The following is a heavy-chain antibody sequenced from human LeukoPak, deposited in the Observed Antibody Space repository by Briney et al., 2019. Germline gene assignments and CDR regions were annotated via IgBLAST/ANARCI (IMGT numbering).Heavy chain of an antibody. D-gene: IGHD5-24*01. CDR2: VYHSGST. CDR1: GGSITNTNYY. Sequence: PSETLSLTCTVSGGSITNTNYYWAWIRQPPGEGLEWIGSVYHSGSTYYNPSLKSRVTISVDRSKNQFSLKLSSVTAADTAVYYCARDGYNFEGPSRYWGQGTLVTVSS. J-gene: IGHJ4*02. V-gene: IGHV4-39*07. CDR3: ARDGYNFEGPSRY.